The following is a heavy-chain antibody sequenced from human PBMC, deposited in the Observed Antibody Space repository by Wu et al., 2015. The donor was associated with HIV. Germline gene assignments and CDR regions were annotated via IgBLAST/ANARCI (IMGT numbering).Heavy chain of an antibody. Sequence: QDQLVQSGAEVKKPGSTVRLSCKSSEGTFSNYAMNWVRQAPGQGLEWMGGIIPMFGTANYAQKFQGSVSITSDEAANTAYLELSSLRSEDTAVYYCARGTGYWGQGTLVTVSS. CDR1: EGTFSNYA. V-gene: IGHV1-69*05. J-gene: IGHJ4*02. CDR2: IIPMFGTA. CDR3: ARGTGY.